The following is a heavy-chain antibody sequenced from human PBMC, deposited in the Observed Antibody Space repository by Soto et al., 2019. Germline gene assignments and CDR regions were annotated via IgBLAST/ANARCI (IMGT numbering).Heavy chain of an antibody. CDR3: AKDHSISPEGVWGFDF. V-gene: IGHV3-23*01. D-gene: IGHD6-13*01. CDR1: GFTFSNFA. Sequence: EVQLLESGGGLVQPGGSLRLSCAASGFTFSNFALSWVRQAPGKGPQWVSSILGGGGATFYADSVKGRFTISRDNSKNTLYLQMSSLRADDPAVYHCAKDHSISPEGVWGFDFWGRGTLVTVSS. CDR2: ILGGGGAT. J-gene: IGHJ4*02.